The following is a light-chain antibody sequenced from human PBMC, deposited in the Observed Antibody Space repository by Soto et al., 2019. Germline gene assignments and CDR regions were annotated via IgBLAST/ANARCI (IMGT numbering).Light chain of an antibody. CDR2: LNSDGSH. J-gene: IGLJ2*01. CDR1: SGHSSYA. V-gene: IGLV4-69*01. CDR3: QTWATDIPLI. Sequence: QLVLTQSPSASASLGASVKLTCTLSSGHSSYAIAWHQQQPEKGPRYLMKLNSDGSHSKGDGIPDRFSGSSSGAERYLTISSHQSEDEADYYCQTWATDIPLIFGGGTKLTVL.